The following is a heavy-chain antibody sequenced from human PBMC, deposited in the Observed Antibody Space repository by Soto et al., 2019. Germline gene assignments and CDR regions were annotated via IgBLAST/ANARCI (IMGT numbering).Heavy chain of an antibody. CDR2: TYYMSKWNN. CDR1: GDSVSSSSAG. D-gene: IGHD6-19*01. CDR3: ARTYSSGCSYYYGMDV. Sequence: SQTLSLTCAISGDSVSSSSAGWHWIRQSPSRGLEWLGRTYYMSKWNNDYAVSVKSRISINPDTSKNQFSLQLNSVTPEDTAIYYCARTYSSGCSYYYGMDVWGQGTTDTVSS. V-gene: IGHV6-1*01. J-gene: IGHJ6*02.